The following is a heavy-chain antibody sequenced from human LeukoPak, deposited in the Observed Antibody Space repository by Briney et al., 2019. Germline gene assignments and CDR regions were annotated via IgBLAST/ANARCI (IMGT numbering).Heavy chain of an antibody. V-gene: IGHV4-30-4*08. CDR2: IYYSGST. J-gene: IGHJ5*02. CDR3: ARDVGYCSSTSCFYWFDP. D-gene: IGHD2-2*01. Sequence: SETLSLTCTVSGGSISSSSYYWGWIRQPPGKGLEWIGYIYYSGSTYYNPSLKSRVTISVDTSKNQFSLKLSSVTAADTAVYYCARDVGYCSSTSCFYWFDPWGQGTLVTVSS. CDR1: GGSISSSSYY.